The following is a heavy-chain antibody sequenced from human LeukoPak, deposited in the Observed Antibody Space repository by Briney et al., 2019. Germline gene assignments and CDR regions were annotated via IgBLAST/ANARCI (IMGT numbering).Heavy chain of an antibody. J-gene: IGHJ3*02. CDR2: ISHSSDYI. D-gene: IGHD2-15*01. CDR1: GFAFSTYT. Sequence: GGSLRLSCAASGFAFSTYTLNWVRQAPGKGLEWVSSISHSSDYIYYADSVKGRFTISRDNAKNSLYLQMNNLRAEDTAVYYCATARKYPCCAFDIWGQGTMVTVSS. V-gene: IGHV3-21*01. CDR3: ATARKYPCCAFDI.